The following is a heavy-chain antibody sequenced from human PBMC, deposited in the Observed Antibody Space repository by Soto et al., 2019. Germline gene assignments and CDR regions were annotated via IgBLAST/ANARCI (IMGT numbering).Heavy chain of an antibody. V-gene: IGHV1-2*04. Sequence: QVQLVQSGAEVKKPGASVKVSCKASGYTFTGYYMPWVRQAPGQGLGWMGWINPNSGGTNYAQKFQGWVTMTRETSISTACMELSRLRSDDTAVYYCARDYGDYYGMDVWGQGTTVTVSS. CDR3: ARDYGDYYGMDV. J-gene: IGHJ6*02. CDR2: INPNSGGT. CDR1: GYTFTGYY. D-gene: IGHD4-17*01.